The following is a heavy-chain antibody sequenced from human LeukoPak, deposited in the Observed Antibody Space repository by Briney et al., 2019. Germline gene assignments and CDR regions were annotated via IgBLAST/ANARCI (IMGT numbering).Heavy chain of an antibody. J-gene: IGHJ4*02. V-gene: IGHV1-18*01. CDR1: GYTFTSYG. Sequence: ASVKVSCKASGYTFTSYGISWVRQAPGHGLEWMGWISAYNGNTNYAQKPQGRVTMTTDTSTSTAYMELRSLRSDVAAVYYCAKLYDFWSGSNQHVGGNYDYWGQGTLVTVSS. CDR3: AKLYDFWSGSNQHVGGNYDY. D-gene: IGHD3/OR15-3a*01. CDR2: ISAYNGNT.